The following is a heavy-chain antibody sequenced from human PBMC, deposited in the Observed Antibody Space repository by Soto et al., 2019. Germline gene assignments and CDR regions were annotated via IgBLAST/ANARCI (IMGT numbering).Heavy chain of an antibody. D-gene: IGHD6-13*01. Sequence: PGGSLRLSCAASGFTFSSYGMHWVRQAPGKGLEWVAVIWYDGSNKYYADSVKGRFTISRDNSKNTLYLQMNSLRAEDTAVYYCARDGMAGNRVAAAGTYFDYWGQGTLVTVSS. V-gene: IGHV3-33*01. CDR1: GFTFSSYG. CDR2: IWYDGSNK. J-gene: IGHJ4*02. CDR3: ARDGMAGNRVAAAGTYFDY.